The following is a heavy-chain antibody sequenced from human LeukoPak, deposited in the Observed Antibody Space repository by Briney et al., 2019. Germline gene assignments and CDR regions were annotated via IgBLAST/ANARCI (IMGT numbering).Heavy chain of an antibody. D-gene: IGHD3-10*01. CDR2: IKNDGSEE. CDR3: ARAIRGSAVDTGDR. CDR1: GFTFSSYW. J-gene: IGHJ4*02. V-gene: IGHV3-7*01. Sequence: GGSLRLSCAASGFTFSSYWMRWVRHAPGKGLEGVANIKNDGSEEYYVDSVKGRFTISRDNAKNSLFLQMNSLTVEDTAVYYCARAIRGSAVDTGDRWGQGTLVTVFS.